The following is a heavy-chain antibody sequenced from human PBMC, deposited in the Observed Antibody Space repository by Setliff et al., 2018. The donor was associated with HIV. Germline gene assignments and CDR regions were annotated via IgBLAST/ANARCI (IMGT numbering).Heavy chain of an antibody. V-gene: IGHV1-46*01. CDR1: GYTFTNYY. Sequence: ASVKVSCKASGYTFTNYYVHWVRQAPGQGLEWMGVITPNGGSANYAQKFQGRVTMTSDTSTSTAYMELRSLRSDDTAVYYCARSQQLDIWGQGTLVTVSS. CDR2: ITPNGGSA. D-gene: IGHD6-13*01. J-gene: IGHJ5*02. CDR3: ARSQQLDI.